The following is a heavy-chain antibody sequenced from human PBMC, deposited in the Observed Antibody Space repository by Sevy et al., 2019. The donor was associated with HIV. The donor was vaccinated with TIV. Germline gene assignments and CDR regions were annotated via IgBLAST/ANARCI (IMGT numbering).Heavy chain of an antibody. D-gene: IGHD2-2*01. J-gene: IGHJ4*02. V-gene: IGHV1-18*01. Sequence: ASVKVSCRASGYTFRNYGINWVRQAPGQGLEWLGWMSAYTGDTDFAQKVKARVTLTSDTSTNTAYLELRSLRSDDTAVYYCARDKPQGVVVLPGSMWGGIDYWGQGTLVTVSS. CDR2: MSAYTGDT. CDR3: ARDKPQGVVVLPGSMWGGIDY. CDR1: GYTFRNYG.